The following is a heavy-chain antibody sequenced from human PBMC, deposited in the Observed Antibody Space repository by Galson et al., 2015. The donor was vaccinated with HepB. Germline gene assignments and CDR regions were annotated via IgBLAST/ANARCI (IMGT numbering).Heavy chain of an antibody. CDR3: TRWANSDQSEFDN. V-gene: IGHV3-49*04. Sequence: CAASGFTFGDYVMTWVRQAPGKGLEFVGFMRSEAHGGAAEYAASVRGRFTVSRDDSKSIAYLQMNSLKTEDTAVYYCTRWANSDQSEFDNWGRGTLVTVSS. J-gene: IGHJ4*02. D-gene: IGHD2/OR15-2a*01. CDR1: GFTFGDYV. CDR2: MRSEAHGGAA.